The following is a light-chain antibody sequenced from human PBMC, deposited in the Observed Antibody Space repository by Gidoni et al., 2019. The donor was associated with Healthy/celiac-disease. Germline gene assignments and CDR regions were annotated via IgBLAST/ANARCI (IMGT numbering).Light chain of an antibody. J-gene: IGKJ1*01. Sequence: EIVMTQSPATLSVSPGERATRSCRASQSVSSNLAWYQQKPGQAPRLLIYGASTMATGIPARFSGSGSGTEFTLTISSLQSEDFAVYYCQQYNNWPPWTFGQGTKVEIK. CDR1: QSVSSN. CDR3: QQYNNWPPWT. CDR2: GAS. V-gene: IGKV3-15*01.